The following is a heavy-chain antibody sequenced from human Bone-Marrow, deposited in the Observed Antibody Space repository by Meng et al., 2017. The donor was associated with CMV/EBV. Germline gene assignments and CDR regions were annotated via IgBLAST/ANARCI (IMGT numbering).Heavy chain of an antibody. CDR3: ARDHGYTIFGVVTTYNWFDP. J-gene: IGHJ5*02. V-gene: IGHV4-39*07. D-gene: IGHD3-3*01. Sequence: SSSFYWGWIRQPPGKGLEWIGSIYYSGSTYYNPSLKSRVTISVDTSKNQFSLKLSSVTAADTAVYYCARDHGYTIFGVVTTYNWFDPWGQGTLVTVSS. CDR2: IYYSGST. CDR1: SSSFY.